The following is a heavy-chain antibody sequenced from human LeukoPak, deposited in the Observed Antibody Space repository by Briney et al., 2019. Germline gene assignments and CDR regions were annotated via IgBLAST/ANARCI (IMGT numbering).Heavy chain of an antibody. Sequence: GGSLRLSCVASGFNFGPYWMSWVRQAAGKGPEWVANINGDGSEKFYVNSVKGRLTISRDNAKNSLYLQMNSLTAEDTAVYYGARDYWLGKRGLFYFNYWGQGSLVTVSS. CDR2: INGDGSEK. J-gene: IGHJ4*02. D-gene: IGHD6-19*01. V-gene: IGHV3-7*01. CDR3: ARDYWLGKRGLFYFNY. CDR1: GFNFGPYW.